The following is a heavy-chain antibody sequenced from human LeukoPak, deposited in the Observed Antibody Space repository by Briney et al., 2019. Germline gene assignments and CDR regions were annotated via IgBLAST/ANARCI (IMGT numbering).Heavy chain of an antibody. CDR1: GFTFDDYA. V-gene: IGHV3-9*01. Sequence: GRSLRLSCAASGFTFDDYAMHWVRQAPGKGLEWVSGISWNSGSIGYADSVKGRFTISRDNAKNSLYLQMNSLRAEDTALYYCAKDKKGGSKYYFDYWGQGTLVTVSS. CDR2: ISWNSGSI. D-gene: IGHD2-15*01. J-gene: IGHJ4*02. CDR3: AKDKKGGSKYYFDY.